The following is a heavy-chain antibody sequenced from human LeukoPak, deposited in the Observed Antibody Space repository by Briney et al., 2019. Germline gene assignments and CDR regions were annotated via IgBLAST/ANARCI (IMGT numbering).Heavy chain of an antibody. Sequence: RASVKVSCKASGYTFTSYDINWVRPATGQGLEWMGWMNPNSGNTGYAQKFQGRVTMTRNTSISTAYMELSSLRSEDTAVYYCARVFTGAGRGSVAAALGYWGQGTLVTVSS. CDR1: GYTFTSYD. J-gene: IGHJ4*02. D-gene: IGHD6-13*01. CDR3: ARVFTGAGRGSVAAALGY. V-gene: IGHV1-8*01. CDR2: MNPNSGNT.